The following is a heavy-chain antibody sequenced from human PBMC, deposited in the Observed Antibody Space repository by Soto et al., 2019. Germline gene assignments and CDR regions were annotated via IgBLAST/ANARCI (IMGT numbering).Heavy chain of an antibody. D-gene: IGHD6-19*01. V-gene: IGHV1-2*02. Sequence: GASVKVSCKASGYTFTGFYMHWVRQAPGQGLEWMGWINHNSGGTKSAEKFQGRVTMTRDTAISTAYMELSRLTSDDTAVYYCASAAVTGTSGLDFWGQGTKVTVSS. J-gene: IGHJ4*02. CDR2: INHNSGGT. CDR1: GYTFTGFY. CDR3: ASAAVTGTSGLDF.